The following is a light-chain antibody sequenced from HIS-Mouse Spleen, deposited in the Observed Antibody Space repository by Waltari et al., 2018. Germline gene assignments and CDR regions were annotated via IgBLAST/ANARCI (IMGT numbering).Light chain of an antibody. J-gene: IGLJ1*01. V-gene: IGLV2-14*01. CDR2: EVS. Sequence: QSALTQPASVSGSPGQSITISCTGTSSDVGGYNYVSWYQQHPGKAPNPMIYEVSNRPSGVSHRFSGSKSGNTASLTISGLQAEDEADYYCSSYTSSSTVFGTGTKVTVL. CDR3: SSYTSSSTV. CDR1: SSDVGGYNY.